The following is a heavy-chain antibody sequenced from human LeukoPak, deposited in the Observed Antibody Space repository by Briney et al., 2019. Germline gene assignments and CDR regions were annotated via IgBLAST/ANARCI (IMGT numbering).Heavy chain of an antibody. V-gene: IGHV5-51*01. Sequence: GESLKISCKASGNSFTTYWIGWVRQMPGKGLEWMGMFYPGDSDTRKSPSFQGQVTLSADKSITTAYLQWSSLKASDTAMYYCARGPRGGNWNEALDYWGQGTLVTVSS. CDR2: FYPGDSDT. D-gene: IGHD1-1*01. J-gene: IGHJ4*02. CDR1: GNSFTTYW. CDR3: ARGPRGGNWNEALDY.